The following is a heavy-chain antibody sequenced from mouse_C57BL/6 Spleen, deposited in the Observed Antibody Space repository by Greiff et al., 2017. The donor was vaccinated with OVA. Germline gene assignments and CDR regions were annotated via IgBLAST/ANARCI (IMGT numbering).Heavy chain of an antibody. CDR2: IYPGDGDT. Sequence: VQRVESGPELVKPGASVKISCKASGYAFSSSWMNWVKQRPGKGLEWIGRIYPGDGDTNYNGKFKGKATLTADKSSSTAYMQLSSLTSEDSAVYYCARSTNWYFDYWGQGTTLTVSS. D-gene: IGHD4-1*01. J-gene: IGHJ2*01. V-gene: IGHV1-82*01. CDR3: ARSTNWYFDY. CDR1: GYAFSSSW.